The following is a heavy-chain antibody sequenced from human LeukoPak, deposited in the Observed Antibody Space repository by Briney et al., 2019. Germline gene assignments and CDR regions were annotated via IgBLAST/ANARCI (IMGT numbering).Heavy chain of an antibody. D-gene: IGHD4/OR15-4a*01. CDR1: GFSFTSYN. Sequence: GGSLRLPCAASGFSFTSYNFHWVRQAPGKGVQWLGFISYDGNIKYEDSVKGRFTISRDNSKNTLHLQMNSLRAEDTAIYFCGRDFVNDAKARFDCWGQGTLVTVSS. CDR2: ISYDGNIK. V-gene: IGHV3-30*03. CDR3: GRDFVNDAKARFDC. J-gene: IGHJ4*02.